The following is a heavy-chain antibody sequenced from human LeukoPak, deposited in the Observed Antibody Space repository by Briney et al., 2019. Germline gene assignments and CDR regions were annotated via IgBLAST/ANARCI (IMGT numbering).Heavy chain of an antibody. CDR2: IYTSGLT. D-gene: IGHD5-24*01. J-gene: IGHJ3*02. CDR1: GGSISGYY. CDR3: ARGEMATITYDAFDI. Sequence: SETLSLTCTVSGGSISGYYWSWIRQSAGKGLEWIGRIYTSGLTNYNPSLRSRVTISVDTSKNQVSLNLSSVTAADTALYFCARGEMATITYDAFDIWGQGTMVTVSS. V-gene: IGHV4-4*07.